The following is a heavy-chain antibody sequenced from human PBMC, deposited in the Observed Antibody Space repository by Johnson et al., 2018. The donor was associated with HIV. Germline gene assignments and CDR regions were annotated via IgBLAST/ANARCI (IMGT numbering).Heavy chain of an antibody. V-gene: IGHV3-7*05. CDR1: GFTFSYYW. CDR3: ARELRIAARGLAFDI. CDR2: IKQDGSEK. J-gene: IGHJ3*02. Sequence: VQLVESGGGLVQPGGSLRLSCAASGFTFSYYWMSWVRQAPGKGLEWVANIKQDGSEKYYVDSVKGRFTISRDNAKKSLYLQMNSLRAEDTAVYYCARELRIAARGLAFDIWGRGTMVTVSS. D-gene: IGHD6-6*01.